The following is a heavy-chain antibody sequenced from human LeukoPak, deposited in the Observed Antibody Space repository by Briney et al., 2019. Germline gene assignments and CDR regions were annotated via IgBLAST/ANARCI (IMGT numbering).Heavy chain of an antibody. CDR1: GGSVSTRNW. CDR3: ARGRGRNYYGMDV. D-gene: IGHD3-10*01. J-gene: IGHJ6*02. Sequence: SETLSLTCAVSGGSVSTRNWWTWARQSPGKGLEWIGEIYHSGDINYNPSLKSRMTLSVDKSTDQLSLTLTSVTAADTAVYYCARGRGRNYYGMDVWGQGTTVTVSS. V-gene: IGHV4-4*02. CDR2: IYHSGDI.